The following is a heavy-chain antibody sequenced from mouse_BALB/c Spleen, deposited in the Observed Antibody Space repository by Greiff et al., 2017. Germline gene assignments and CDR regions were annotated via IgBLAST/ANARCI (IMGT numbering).Heavy chain of an antibody. J-gene: IGHJ4*01. V-gene: IGHV3-2*02. Sequence: EVQRVESGPGLVKPSQSLSLTCTVTGYSITSDYAWNWIRQFPGNKLEWMGDISYSGSTSYNPSLKSRISITRDTSKNQFFLQLNSVTTEDTATYYCARSRQAMDYWGQGTSVTVSA. CDR2: ISYSGST. CDR3: ARSRQAMDY. CDR1: GYSITSDYA. D-gene: IGHD3-2*01.